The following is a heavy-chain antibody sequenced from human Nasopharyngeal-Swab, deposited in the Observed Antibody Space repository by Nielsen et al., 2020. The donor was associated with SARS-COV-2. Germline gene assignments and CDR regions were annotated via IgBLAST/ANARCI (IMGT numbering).Heavy chain of an antibody. D-gene: IGHD3-22*01. CDR3: ARAYRGITMIVGVFEYFDY. V-gene: IGHV4-30-4*01. J-gene: IGHJ4*02. Sequence: WIRQPPGKGLEWIGYIYYGGSTYYNPSLKSRVTISVDTSKNQFSLKLSSVTAADTAVYYCARAYRGITMIVGVFEYFDYWGQGTLVTVSS. CDR2: IYYGGST.